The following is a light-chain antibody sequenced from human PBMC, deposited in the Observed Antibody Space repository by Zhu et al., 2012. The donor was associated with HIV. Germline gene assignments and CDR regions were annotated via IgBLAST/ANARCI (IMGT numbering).Light chain of an antibody. V-gene: IGKV3-20*01. Sequence: DIVLTQSPGTLSLSPGERATLSCRASQSVSSNYLAWYQQKPGQAPRLLIYGASSRATGIPDRFSGSGFGTDFTLTISRLEPEDFAVYYCQQYGSSPTFGGGTKVEIK. J-gene: IGKJ4*01. CDR3: QQYGSSPT. CDR1: QSVSSNY. CDR2: GAS.